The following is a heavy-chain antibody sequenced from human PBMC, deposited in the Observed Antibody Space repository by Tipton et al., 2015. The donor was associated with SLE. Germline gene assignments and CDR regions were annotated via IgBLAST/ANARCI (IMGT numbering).Heavy chain of an antibody. V-gene: IGHV4-39*07. CDR2: IYYSETT. J-gene: IGHJ4*02. D-gene: IGHD5-12*01. CDR3: VGGDSGYDKFDF. Sequence: TLSLTCTVSGGSISSNSQFWGWIRQPPGKGLEWIGNIYYSETTKYNPSLGSRATISTDTSKDQFSLKVISVTAADTAVYYCVGGDSGYDKFDFWGQGTLVTVSS. CDR1: GGSISSNSQF.